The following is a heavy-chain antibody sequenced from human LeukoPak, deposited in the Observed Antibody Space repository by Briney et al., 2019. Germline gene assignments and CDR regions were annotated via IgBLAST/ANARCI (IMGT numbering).Heavy chain of an antibody. CDR2: IYYSGST. D-gene: IGHD3-16*01. V-gene: IGHV4-31*03. CDR3: ARFVSRDAFDI. Sequence: PSETQSLTCTVSGGSISSGGYYWSWIRQHPGKGLEWIGYIYYSGSTYYNPSLKSRVTISVDTSKNQFSLKLSSVTAADTAVYYCARFVSRDAFDIWGQGTMVTVSS. CDR1: GGSISSGGYY. J-gene: IGHJ3*02.